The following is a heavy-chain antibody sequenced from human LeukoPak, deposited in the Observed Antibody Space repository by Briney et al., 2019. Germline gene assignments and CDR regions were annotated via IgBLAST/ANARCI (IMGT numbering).Heavy chain of an antibody. J-gene: IGHJ5*02. CDR2: ISGSGGST. CDR1: GFTFSSYA. D-gene: IGHD3-22*01. V-gene: IGHV3-23*01. Sequence: GGSLRLSCAASGFTFSSYAMSWARQAPGKGLEWVSAISGSGGSTYYADSVKGRFTISRDNSKNTLYLQMNSLRAEDTAVYYCANLFTMIVVVEFDPWGQGTLVTVSS. CDR3: ANLFTMIVVVEFDP.